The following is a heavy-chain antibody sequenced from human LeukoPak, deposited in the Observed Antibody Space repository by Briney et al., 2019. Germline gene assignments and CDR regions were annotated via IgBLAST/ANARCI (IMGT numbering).Heavy chain of an antibody. V-gene: IGHV3-7*01. CDR2: IKQDGSEI. Sequence: GGSLRLSCAASGFTFSKYWMSWVRQAPGKGLEWVANIKQDGSEIYYVDSVKGRFTISRDNSKNTLYLQMGSLRAEDTAVYYCARISKTYYYDSPYWFDPWGQGTLVTVSS. J-gene: IGHJ5*02. CDR1: GFTFSKYW. CDR3: ARISKTYYYDSPYWFDP. D-gene: IGHD3-22*01.